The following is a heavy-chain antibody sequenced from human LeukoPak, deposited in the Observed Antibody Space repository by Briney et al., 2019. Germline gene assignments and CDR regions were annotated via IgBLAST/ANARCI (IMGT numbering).Heavy chain of an antibody. CDR2: IYSGGST. V-gene: IGHV3-53*01. D-gene: IGHD3-10*01. CDR3: ARTDSGGGGIWFGDREPHYYYYMDV. J-gene: IGHJ6*03. CDR1: GFTVSSNY. Sequence: GGSPRLSCAASGFTVSSNYMSWVRQAPGKGLEWVSVIYSGGSTYYADSVKGRFTISRDNSKNTLYLQMNSLRAEDTAVYYCARTDSGGGGIWFGDREPHYYYYMDVWGKGTMVTVSS.